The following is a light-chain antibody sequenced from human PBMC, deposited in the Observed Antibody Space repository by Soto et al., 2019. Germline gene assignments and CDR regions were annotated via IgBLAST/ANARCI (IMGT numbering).Light chain of an antibody. CDR3: QQYDTYWT. J-gene: IGKJ1*01. CDR1: HSISSW. CDR2: KAS. Sequence: DIQMTQSPSTLSASVGDRVTITCRASHSISSWLAWYQQKPGKAPNLLIYKASSLKSGVPLRFSGSGSGTEFTLTINSLQPDDFATYYCQQYDTYWTFGQGTKVDIK. V-gene: IGKV1-5*03.